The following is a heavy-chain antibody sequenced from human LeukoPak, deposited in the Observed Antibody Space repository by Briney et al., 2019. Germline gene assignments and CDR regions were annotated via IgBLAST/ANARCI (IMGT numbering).Heavy chain of an antibody. Sequence: PSETLSLTCTVSGGSISTFSWNWIRQPPGQGLEWIGYVNSNGGTYNNPSLKSRVTVSLDMSRNQFSLKLSSVTAADTAVYYCARGEYSSSARYFDYWGQGTLVTVSS. V-gene: IGHV4-59*12. J-gene: IGHJ4*02. CDR3: ARGEYSSSARYFDY. CDR2: VNSNGGT. CDR1: GGSISTFS. D-gene: IGHD6-6*01.